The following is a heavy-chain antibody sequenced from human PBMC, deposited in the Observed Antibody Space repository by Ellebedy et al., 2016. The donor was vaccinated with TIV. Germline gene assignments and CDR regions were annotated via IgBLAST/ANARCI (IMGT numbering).Heavy chain of an antibody. V-gene: IGHV4-34*01. CDR3: ARHCSSTSCLSY. D-gene: IGHD2-2*01. CDR2: INHSGST. CDR1: GGSFSGYY. J-gene: IGHJ4*02. Sequence: MPSETLSLTCAVYGGSFSGYYWSWIRQPPGKGLEWIGEINHSGSTNYNPSLKSRVTISVDRSKNQFSLKLSSVTAADTAVYYCARHCSSTSCLSYWGQGTLVTVSS.